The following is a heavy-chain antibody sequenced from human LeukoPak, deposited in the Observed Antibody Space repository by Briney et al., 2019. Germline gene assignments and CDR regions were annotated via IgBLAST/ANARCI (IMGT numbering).Heavy chain of an antibody. CDR3: ARSGYYYYGLDV. CDR1: GFTFSSYE. Sequence: GGSLRLPCAASGFTFSSYEMNWVRQAPGKGLEWVSYISNSGSTIYYADSVKGRFTISRDNAKNSLYLHMNSLRAEDTAVYYCARSGYYYYGLDVWGQGTTVTVSS. J-gene: IGHJ6*02. CDR2: ISNSGSTI. V-gene: IGHV3-48*03.